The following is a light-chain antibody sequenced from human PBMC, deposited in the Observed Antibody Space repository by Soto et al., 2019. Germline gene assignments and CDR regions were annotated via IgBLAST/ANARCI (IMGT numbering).Light chain of an antibody. V-gene: IGKV3-15*01. CDR2: AAS. CDR1: QSVTTN. CDR3: QQYNYWPRT. Sequence: EIVMTQSPATLSVSPGERATLSYRASQSVTTNLAWYQQKPGQAPRLLIYAASTRATGIPARFSGSGSGTELTLTISSLQSEDFAVYFCQQYNYWPRTFGQGTKVEIK. J-gene: IGKJ1*01.